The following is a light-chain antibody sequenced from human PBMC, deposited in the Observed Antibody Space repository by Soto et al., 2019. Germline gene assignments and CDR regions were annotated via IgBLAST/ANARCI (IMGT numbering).Light chain of an antibody. V-gene: IGKV2-30*01. Sequence: DVLMTQSPLSLPVTLGHPSSISCSSSQSLLFSDDGKTYLNWFQQRPGQSPRRLIYKVSNRDSGVPDRFSGSGSGTDFTLQISRVEAEDVGIYYCMQGTHWPYTFGQGT. CDR1: QSLLFSDDGKTY. J-gene: IGKJ2*01. CDR3: MQGTHWPYT. CDR2: KVS.